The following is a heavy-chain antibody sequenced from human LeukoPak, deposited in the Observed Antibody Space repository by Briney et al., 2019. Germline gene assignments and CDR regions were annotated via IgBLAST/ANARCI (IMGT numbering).Heavy chain of an antibody. Sequence: SETLSLTCAVYGGSFSGYYWSWIRQPPGKGLEWIGEINHSGSTNYNPSLKSRVTISVDTSKNQFSLKLSSVTAADTAVYYCARGRAARQIYYYYYYMDVWGKGTTVTVSS. CDR1: GGSFSGYY. CDR3: ARGRAARQIYYYYYYMDV. CDR2: INHSGST. V-gene: IGHV4-34*01. D-gene: IGHD6-6*01. J-gene: IGHJ6*03.